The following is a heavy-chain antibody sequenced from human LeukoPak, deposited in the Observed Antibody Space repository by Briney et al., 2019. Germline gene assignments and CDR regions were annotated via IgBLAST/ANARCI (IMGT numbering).Heavy chain of an antibody. CDR1: GGSISSYY. CDR2: IYYSGST. V-gene: IGHV4-59*01. Sequence: SETLSLTCTVSGGSISSYYWSWIRQPPGKGLEWIGYIYYSGSTNYNPSLKSRVTISVDTSKNQFSLKLSSVTAADTAVYYCARELLWFGSNWFDPWGQGPWSPSPQ. J-gene: IGHJ5*02. CDR3: ARELLWFGSNWFDP. D-gene: IGHD3-10*01.